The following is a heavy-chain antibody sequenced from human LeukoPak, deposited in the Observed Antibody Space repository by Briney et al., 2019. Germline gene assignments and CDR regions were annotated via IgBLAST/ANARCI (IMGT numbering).Heavy chain of an antibody. CDR1: GGSFSGYY. CDR2: INHSGST. J-gene: IGHJ4*02. D-gene: IGHD2-2*01. CDR3: ARVVRHCSSTSCYAVDY. Sequence: SETLSLTCAVYGGSFSGYYWSWIRQPPGKGLEWIGEINHSGSTNYNPSLKSRVTISVDTSKNQFSLKLSSVTAADTAVYYCARVVRHCSSTSCYAVDYWGQGTLVTVSS. V-gene: IGHV4-34*01.